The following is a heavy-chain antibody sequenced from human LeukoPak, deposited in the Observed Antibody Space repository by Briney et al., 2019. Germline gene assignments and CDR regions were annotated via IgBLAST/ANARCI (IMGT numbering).Heavy chain of an antibody. Sequence: GGSLGLSCVASGFTFSSYAMNWVRQAPGKGLEWVAVISYDGSNKYYADSVKGRFTISRDNSKNTLYLQMNSLRVEDTAVYYCAKQMAVDYFDYWGQGTLVTLSS. J-gene: IGHJ4*02. CDR1: GFTFSSYA. V-gene: IGHV3-30-3*02. CDR2: ISYDGSNK. CDR3: AKQMAVDYFDY. D-gene: IGHD5-24*01.